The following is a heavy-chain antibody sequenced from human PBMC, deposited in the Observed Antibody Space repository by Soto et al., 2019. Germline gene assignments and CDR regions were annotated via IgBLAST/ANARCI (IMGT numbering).Heavy chain of an antibody. J-gene: IGHJ3*02. CDR3: ARGGGVGVAGSAAFDM. D-gene: IGHD3-3*01. CDR2: INPATGAA. Sequence: QLHLVQSGAVVKKPGASVTVSCSASGYPVTASYMHWVRQAPGRGLEVMGGINPATGAAKYTQTFKGRVTMTRVTSTSTVFMELRGLTSEDTAVFYCARGGGVGVAGSAAFDMWGQGTLVTVSS. CDR1: GYPVTASY. V-gene: IGHV1-2*02.